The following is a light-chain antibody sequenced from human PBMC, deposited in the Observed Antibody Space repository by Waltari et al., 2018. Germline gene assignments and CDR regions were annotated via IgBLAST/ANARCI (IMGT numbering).Light chain of an antibody. Sequence: QSVLSQPPSVSRGLGQTVPISSTASSSNLGAGSYVPCYQLLPGTAPKLLIYGNSNRPAGVPDRFSGSKSGASASLAFTGLQAEDEAVYYCQSYDSSLSGWVFGGGTKLTVL. CDR2: GNS. CDR3: QSYDSSLSGWV. CDR1: SSNLGAGSY. V-gene: IGLV1-40*01. J-gene: IGLJ2*01.